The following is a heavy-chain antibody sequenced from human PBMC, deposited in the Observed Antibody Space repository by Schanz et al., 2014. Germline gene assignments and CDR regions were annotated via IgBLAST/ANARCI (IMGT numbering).Heavy chain of an antibody. V-gene: IGHV1-18*01. CDR3: ARDNGRIPAANSFDY. CDR1: GYDFHIYA. CDR2: ISGYTGDT. D-gene: IGHD1-26*01. J-gene: IGHJ4*02. Sequence: QVQLVQSGDEVKKPGASVTVSCKASGYDFHIYAYSWVRQAPGQGPEWIGWISGYTGDTKYAQKFQHRVNMTTDRATSTVYMELRSLRFDDTAVYFCARDNGRIPAANSFDYWGQGTRVTVSS.